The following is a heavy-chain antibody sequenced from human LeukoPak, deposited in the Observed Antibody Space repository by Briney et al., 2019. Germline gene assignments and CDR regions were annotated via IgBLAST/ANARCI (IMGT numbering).Heavy chain of an antibody. CDR3: ARFNRWSEYFQH. CDR2: ISSSSSYI. J-gene: IGHJ1*01. CDR1: GFTFSSYS. D-gene: IGHD1-14*01. Sequence: GGSLRLSCAASGFTFSSYSMNWVRQAPGEGLEWVSSISSSSSYIYYADSVKGRFTISRDNAKNSLYLQMNSLRAEDTAVYYCARFNRWSEYFQHWGQGTLVTVSS. V-gene: IGHV3-21*01.